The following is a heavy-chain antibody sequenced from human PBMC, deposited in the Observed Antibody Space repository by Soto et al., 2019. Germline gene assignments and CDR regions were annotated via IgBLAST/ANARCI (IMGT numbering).Heavy chain of an antibody. V-gene: IGHV1-8*01. D-gene: IGHD3-10*01. CDR1: GYTFTSYD. CDR2: MNPNSGNT. J-gene: IGHJ4*02. Sequence: ASVKVSCKASGYTFTSYDINWVRQATGQGLEWMGWMNPNSGNTGYAQKFQGRVTMTRNTSISTAYMELSSLRSEDTAVYYCARDITMVRGVIIGLDYWGQGTLVTVSS. CDR3: ARDITMVRGVIIGLDY.